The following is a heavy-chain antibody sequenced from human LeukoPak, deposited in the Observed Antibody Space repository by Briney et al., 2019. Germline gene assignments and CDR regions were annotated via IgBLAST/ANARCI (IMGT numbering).Heavy chain of an antibody. Sequence: GGSLRLSCAASGFTFSSYGMSWVRQAPGKGLEWVSAISGSGGSTYYADSVRGRFTISRDNSKNTLYLQMNSLRAEDTAVYYCAKVVPSQQYYFDYWGQGTLVTVSS. J-gene: IGHJ4*02. CDR2: ISGSGGST. CDR3: AKVVPSQQYYFDY. CDR1: GFTFSSYG. V-gene: IGHV3-23*01. D-gene: IGHD6-13*01.